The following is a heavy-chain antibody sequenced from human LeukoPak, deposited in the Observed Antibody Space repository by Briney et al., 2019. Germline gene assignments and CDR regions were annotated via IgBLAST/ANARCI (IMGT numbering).Heavy chain of an antibody. D-gene: IGHD1-14*01. CDR3: TGDVYQH. Sequence: GGSLRLSCAASGLTFNSKYRSWVGQAPGKGLEWVSIIYSGGSTNYADSVKGRFTISRDNSKNTVYLQMNSLRAEDTAVYYCTGDVYQHWGQGTLVTVSS. V-gene: IGHV3-53*01. CDR1: GLTFNSKY. J-gene: IGHJ1*01. CDR2: IYSGGST.